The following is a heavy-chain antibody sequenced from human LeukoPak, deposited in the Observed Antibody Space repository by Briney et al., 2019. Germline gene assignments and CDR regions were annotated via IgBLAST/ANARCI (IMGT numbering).Heavy chain of an antibody. D-gene: IGHD6-13*01. Sequence: SETLSLTCTVSGGSISSHYWSWIRQPPGKGLEWIGCIYYSGSTNYNPSLKSRVTISVDTSKNQFSLKLSSVTAADTAVYYCARDGIAARPFDYWGQGTLVTVSS. CDR2: IYYSGST. CDR3: ARDGIAARPFDY. V-gene: IGHV4-59*11. J-gene: IGHJ4*02. CDR1: GGSISSHY.